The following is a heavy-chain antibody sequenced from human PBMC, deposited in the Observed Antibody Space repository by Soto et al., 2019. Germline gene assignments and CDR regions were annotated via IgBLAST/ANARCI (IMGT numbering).Heavy chain of an antibody. CDR1: GGSVSSGSYY. CDR2: IYYSGST. D-gene: IGHD3-22*01. CDR3: ARSIEGYYYDASAYAAGLDH. Sequence: SETLSLTCTVSGGSVSSGSYYWSWVRQPPGKGLEWIGYIYYSGSTKYKSSLKRRVTISVDTSKNQFFLKLTSVTAADTAVYYCARSIEGYYYDASAYAAGLDHWGQGTLVTSPQ. J-gene: IGHJ4*02. V-gene: IGHV4-61*01.